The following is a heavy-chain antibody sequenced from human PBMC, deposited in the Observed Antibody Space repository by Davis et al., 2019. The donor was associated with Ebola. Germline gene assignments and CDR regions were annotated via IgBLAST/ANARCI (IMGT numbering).Heavy chain of an antibody. D-gene: IGHD3-9*01. CDR3: ARDLRTIFPPMALDY. V-gene: IGHV3-7*01. J-gene: IGHJ4*02. CDR2: IKQDGSEK. CDR1: GFTFSSYW. Sequence: PGGSLRLSCAASGFTFSSYWMSWVRQAPGKGLEWVANIKQDGSEKYYVDSVKGRFTISRDNAKNSLYLQMNSLRAEDTAVYYCARDLRTIFPPMALDYWGQGTLVTVSS.